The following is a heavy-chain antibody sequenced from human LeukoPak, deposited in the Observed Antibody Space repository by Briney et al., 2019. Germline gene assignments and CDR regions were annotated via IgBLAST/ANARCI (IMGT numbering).Heavy chain of an antibody. CDR2: INHSGST. D-gene: IGHD2-2*01. J-gene: IGHJ6*04. V-gene: IGHV4-34*01. CDR1: GGSFSGYY. CDR3: ASLRYCSSTSCSNGYYYYGMDV. Sequence: SETLSLTCAVYGGSFSGYYWSWNRQPPGKGLEWIGEINHSGSTNYNPSLKSRVTISVDTSKNQFSLKLSSVTAADTAVYYCASLRYCSSTSCSNGYYYYGMDVWGKGTTVTVSS.